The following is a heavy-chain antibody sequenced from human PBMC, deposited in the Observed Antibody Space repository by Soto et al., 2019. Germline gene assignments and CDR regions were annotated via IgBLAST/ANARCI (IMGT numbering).Heavy chain of an antibody. D-gene: IGHD6-19*01. CDR2: IWFDGSNE. Sequence: QVQLVESGGGVVQPGGSLRLSCAASGFTFSRDGMHWVRQAPGKGLEWLAVIWFDGSNENYADSVKGRFTISRDNSKNTRDLQMNSLRAEDTAVYYGARDQGWVFDYWGQGTLVTVSS. J-gene: IGHJ4*02. V-gene: IGHV3-33*01. CDR1: GFTFSRDG. CDR3: ARDQGWVFDY.